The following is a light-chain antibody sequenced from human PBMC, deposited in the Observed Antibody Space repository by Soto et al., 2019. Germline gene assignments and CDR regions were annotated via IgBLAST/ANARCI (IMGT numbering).Light chain of an antibody. CDR1: QSVSSSY. CDR3: QQYGSSPPWT. CDR2: GAS. Sequence: EIVLTQSPGTLSLSPGERATLSCRAGQSVSSSYLAWYQQKPGQAPRLLIYGASSRATGIPDRFSGSGSGTDFTLTINRLEPEDFEVYYCQQYGSSPPWTFGQGTKVDIK. J-gene: IGKJ1*01. V-gene: IGKV3-20*01.